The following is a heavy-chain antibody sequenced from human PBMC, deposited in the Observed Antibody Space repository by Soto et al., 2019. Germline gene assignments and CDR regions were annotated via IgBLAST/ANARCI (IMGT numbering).Heavy chain of an antibody. J-gene: IGHJ6*02. V-gene: IGHV5-51*01. Sequence: GESLKISCQGSGYSFSNYWIGWVRQMPDKGLEWMGIIYPGDSDTRYSPSFQGQVTFSADRSISTAYLQWNTLKASDTAMYYCARLSGYAKDYYYGIDVWGQGTTVTVSS. CDR2: IYPGDSDT. D-gene: IGHD5-12*01. CDR3: ARLSGYAKDYYYGIDV. CDR1: GYSFSNYW.